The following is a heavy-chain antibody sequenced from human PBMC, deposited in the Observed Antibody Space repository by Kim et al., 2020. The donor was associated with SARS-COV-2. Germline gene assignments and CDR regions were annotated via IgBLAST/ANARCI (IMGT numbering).Heavy chain of an antibody. Sequence: GGSLRLSCAASGFFVSSNYMCWVRQAPGKGLEWVSDVYSGGSTYYAGSVMGRFTISRDDSKNTLYLQMDSLRAEDSAVYYCARGVGIAGGWYYLGYWGQG. CDR2: VYSGGST. CDR3: ARGVGIAGGWYYLGY. J-gene: IGHJ4*02. V-gene: IGHV3-53*01. CDR1: GFFVSSNY. D-gene: IGHD6-19*01.